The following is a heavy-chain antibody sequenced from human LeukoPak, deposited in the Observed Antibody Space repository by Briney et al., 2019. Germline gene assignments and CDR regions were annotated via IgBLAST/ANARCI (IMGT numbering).Heavy chain of an antibody. CDR1: GSTFSSYA. Sequence: GASVKVSCTASGSTFSSYAISWVRQAPGQGLEWMGWISAYNGNTNYAQKLQGRVTMTTDTSTSTAYMELRSLRSDDTAVYYCALLALTGYYFDYWGQGTLVTVSS. D-gene: IGHD7-27*01. V-gene: IGHV1-18*01. J-gene: IGHJ4*02. CDR3: ALLALTGYYFDY. CDR2: ISAYNGNT.